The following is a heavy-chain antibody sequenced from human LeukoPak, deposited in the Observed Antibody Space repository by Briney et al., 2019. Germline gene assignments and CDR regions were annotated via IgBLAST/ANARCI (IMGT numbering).Heavy chain of an antibody. Sequence: PGGSLRLSCAASGFTFSSYSMNWVRQAPGKGLEWVSSISSSSSYIYYADSVKGRFNISRDNAKNSLYLQMNSLRAEDTAVYYCAREVVVAATHGDAFDIWGQGTMVTVSS. D-gene: IGHD2-15*01. CDR1: GFTFSSYS. CDR3: AREVVVAATHGDAFDI. V-gene: IGHV3-21*01. J-gene: IGHJ3*02. CDR2: ISSSSSYI.